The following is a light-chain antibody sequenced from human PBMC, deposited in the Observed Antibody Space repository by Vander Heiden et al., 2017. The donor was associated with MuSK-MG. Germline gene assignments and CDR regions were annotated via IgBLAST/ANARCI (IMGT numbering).Light chain of an antibody. CDR2: GAS. CDR1: QRVNSNY. J-gene: IGKJ4*01. V-gene: IGKV3-20*01. CDR3: QQDCNSPRT. Sequence: EIVLTQSPGTLSLSPGERATLSCSASQRVNSNYLAWYQLKPGQAPRLLIYGASSRATGIPDRFSGSGSGTDFTLTISSLDRDDFAVYYCQQDCNSPRTFGGGTKLEIK.